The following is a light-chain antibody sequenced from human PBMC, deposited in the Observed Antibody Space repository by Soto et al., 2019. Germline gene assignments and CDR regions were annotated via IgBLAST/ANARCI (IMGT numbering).Light chain of an antibody. V-gene: IGLV2-14*01. CDR3: SSYTSSSTQV. CDR1: SSDVGGYDF. CDR2: EVI. Sequence: QSALTQPASVSGSPGQSITISCTGTSSDVGGYDFVSWYQQHPGKAPRLMIYEVINRPSGVSNRFSGSKSGNTASLTISGLQTEDEADYYCSSYTSSSTQVFGGGTKVTVL. J-gene: IGLJ3*02.